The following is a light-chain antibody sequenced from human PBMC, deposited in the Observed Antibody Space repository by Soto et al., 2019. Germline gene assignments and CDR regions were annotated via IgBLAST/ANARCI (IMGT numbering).Light chain of an antibody. CDR1: QDVDNY. J-gene: IGKJ3*01. CDR3: QQLSSYPS. CDR2: GAS. Sequence: DIQLTQSPSFLSAFVGDRVTMTCRASQDVDNYLAWYQQRPGKAPRLLISGASFLQSAVPSRFSGSGSGTEFTLTISSLQSEDCAVYYCQQLSSYPSVGGGTRVDLK. V-gene: IGKV1-9*01.